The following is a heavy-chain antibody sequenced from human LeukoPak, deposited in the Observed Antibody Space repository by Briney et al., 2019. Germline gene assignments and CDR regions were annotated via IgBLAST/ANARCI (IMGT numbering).Heavy chain of an antibody. CDR3: ARDRGGSYYRRIYYFDY. CDR1: GGSISSYY. CDR2: IYTSGST. J-gene: IGHJ4*02. D-gene: IGHD1-26*01. V-gene: IGHV4-4*07. Sequence: PSETLSLTCTVSGGSISSYYWSWIRQPAGKGLEWIGRIYTSGSTNYNPSLKSRVTMSVDTSKNQFSLELSSVTAADTAVYYCARDRGGSYYRRIYYFDYWGQGTLVTVSS.